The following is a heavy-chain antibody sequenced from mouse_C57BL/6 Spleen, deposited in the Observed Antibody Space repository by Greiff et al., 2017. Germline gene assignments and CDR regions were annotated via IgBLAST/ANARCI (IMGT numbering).Heavy chain of an antibody. CDR1: GYTFTSYT. CDR3: ARTLITTVLDYAMDY. J-gene: IGHJ4*01. V-gene: IGHV1-4*01. D-gene: IGHD1-1*01. Sequence: QVQLQQSGAELARPGASVKMSCKASGYTFTSYTMHWVKQRPGQGLEWIGYINPSSGYTKYNQKFKDKATLTADKSSSTAYMQPSSLTSEDSAVYYCARTLITTVLDYAMDYWGQGTSVTVSS. CDR2: INPSSGYT.